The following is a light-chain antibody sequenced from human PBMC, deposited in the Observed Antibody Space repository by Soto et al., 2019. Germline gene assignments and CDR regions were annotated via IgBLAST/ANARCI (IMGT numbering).Light chain of an antibody. CDR2: ATS. J-gene: IGKJ2*03. V-gene: IGKV1-39*01. CDR3: QQSYGTPPYS. CDR1: QNTLTY. Sequence: IQMTQSPSPLSALVGAGVTITCRASQNTLTYLHGYQQKPGKAPEIIIFATSNLQRGVPSRFSGSGSGTDFSLTISSLQPEDFATYYCQQSYGTPPYSFGQGTKLES.